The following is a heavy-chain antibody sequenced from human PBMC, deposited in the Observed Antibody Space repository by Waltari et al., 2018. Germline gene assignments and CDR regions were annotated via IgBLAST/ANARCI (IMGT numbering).Heavy chain of an antibody. CDR1: GDSFTNYY. D-gene: IGHD3-3*01. J-gene: IGHJ4*02. CDR2: IAYNGKT. V-gene: IGHV4-59*01. CDR3: GRSYDFWSGYPVEF. Sequence: QVQLQESGPGLVKPSETLSLTCDVSGDSFTNYYWNWIRQPPGKELEWIGYIAYNGKTNYNPSLKSRVTISVDTSKTRFSLRLTSVTAADTAVYYCGRSYDFWSGYPVEFWGPGSLVTVSS.